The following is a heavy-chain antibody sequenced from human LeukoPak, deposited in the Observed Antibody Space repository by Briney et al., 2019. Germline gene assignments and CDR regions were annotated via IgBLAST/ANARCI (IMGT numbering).Heavy chain of an antibody. CDR2: INPNSDYT. Sequence: PGGSLRLSCAASGFTLNRYTMNWVRQAPGKGLELVSSINPNSDYTDYGDSVKGRFTISRDNAKNSLYLQMNSLRAEDTAVYYCARGIAAAGRAPYYFDYWGQGTLVTVSS. J-gene: IGHJ4*02. D-gene: IGHD6-13*01. CDR3: ARGIAAAGRAPYYFDY. CDR1: GFTLNRYT. V-gene: IGHV3-21*01.